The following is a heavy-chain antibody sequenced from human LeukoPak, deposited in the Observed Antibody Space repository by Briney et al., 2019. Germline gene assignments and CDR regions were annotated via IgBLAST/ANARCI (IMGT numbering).Heavy chain of an antibody. CDR1: GGSISSYY. CDR2: IYYSGST. J-gene: IGHJ5*02. Sequence: SETLSLTCTVSGGSISSYYWSWIRQPPGKGLEWIGSIYYSGSTYYNPSLKSRVTISVDTSKNQFSLKLSSVTAADTAVYYCARERDMDYDYVWGSYRKNWFDPWGQGTLVTVSS. D-gene: IGHD3-16*02. V-gene: IGHV4-39*07. CDR3: ARERDMDYDYVWGSYRKNWFDP.